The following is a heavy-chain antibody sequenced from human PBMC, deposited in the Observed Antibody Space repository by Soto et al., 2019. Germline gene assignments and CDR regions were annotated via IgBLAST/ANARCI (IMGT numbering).Heavy chain of an antibody. V-gene: IGHV1-18*01. CDR3: ARGESTVLEWLAPAYSVDY. D-gene: IGHD3-3*01. CDR2: ISAYNGNT. Sequence: QVQLVQSGTEVKKPGASVKVSCKASGYTFTSYGISWVRRAPGQGLEWMGWISAYNGNTNYAQKLQGRVTMTTDTSPTTATRRRRSLSSAATAVYHWARGESTVLEWLAPAYSVDYSGQGPLVTVSS. CDR1: GYTFTSYG. J-gene: IGHJ4*02.